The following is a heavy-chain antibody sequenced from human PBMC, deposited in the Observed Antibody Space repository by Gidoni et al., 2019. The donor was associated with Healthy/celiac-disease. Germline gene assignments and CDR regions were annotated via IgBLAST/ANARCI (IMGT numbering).Heavy chain of an antibody. CDR2: IIPILGIA. Sequence: LEWMGGIIPILGIANYAQKFQGRVTITADKSTSTAYMELSSLRSEDTAVYYCARAGSDIVATIHKYNWFDPWGQGTLVTVSS. CDR3: ARAGSDIVATIHKYNWFDP. D-gene: IGHD5-12*01. V-gene: IGHV1-69*10. J-gene: IGHJ5*02.